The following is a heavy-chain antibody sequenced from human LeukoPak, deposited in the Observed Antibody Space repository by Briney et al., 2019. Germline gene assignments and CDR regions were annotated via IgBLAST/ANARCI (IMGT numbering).Heavy chain of an antibody. J-gene: IGHJ6*02. V-gene: IGHV3-23*01. CDR1: GFTFRNYG. Sequence: GGSLRLSCAASGFTFRNYGMSWVRQAPGKGLEWVSAISGSGGSTYDAGSVKGRFTISRDNSKNTLYLQMNSLRAEDTAVYYCAKPGGDFFYGMDVWGQGTTVTVSS. D-gene: IGHD1-26*01. CDR3: AKPGGDFFYGMDV. CDR2: ISGSGGST.